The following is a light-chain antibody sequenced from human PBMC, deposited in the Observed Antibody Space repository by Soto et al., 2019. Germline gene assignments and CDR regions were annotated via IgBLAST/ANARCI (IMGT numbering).Light chain of an antibody. CDR1: SSDVGTYTL. J-gene: IGLJ1*01. CDR2: EVN. V-gene: IGLV2-23*02. CDR3: SSYAGAITFYV. Sequence: QSVLTQPASVSGSPGQSITISCTRTSSDVGTYTLVSWYQQPPGKSPKLVIYEVNKRPAGVSKRFSGSKSGDTASLTISGLQAEDEADYYCSSYAGAITFYVFGTGTKVTVL.